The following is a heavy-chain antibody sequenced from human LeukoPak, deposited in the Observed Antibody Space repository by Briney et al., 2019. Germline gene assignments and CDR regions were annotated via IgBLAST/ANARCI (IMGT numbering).Heavy chain of an antibody. D-gene: IGHD6-19*01. CDR2: VNRDGSET. CDR1: GFALSSHW. Sequence: GGSLRLSCAASGFALSSHWMTWVRQVPGRGPEWVANVNRDGSETYYLDSVKGRFTISKDNAKNSLYLQMNSLRAEDTAVYYCAKDGSSGWPSDVFDIWGQGTMVTVSS. J-gene: IGHJ3*02. CDR3: AKDGSSGWPSDVFDI. V-gene: IGHV3-7*03.